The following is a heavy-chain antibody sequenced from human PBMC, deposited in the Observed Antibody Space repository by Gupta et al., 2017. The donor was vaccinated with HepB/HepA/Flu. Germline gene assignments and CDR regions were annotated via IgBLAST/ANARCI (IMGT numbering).Heavy chain of an antibody. CDR3: TRLGDYDPS. D-gene: IGHD3-3*01. Sequence: EVQLVESGGGLVQPGASLKLSCAASGFTFSGSAMHWVRQASGKGLEWVGRIRSKANSYATAYAASVKGRFTISRDDSKNTAYLQMNSLKTEDTAVYYCTRLGDYDPSWGQGTLVTVSS. CDR2: IRSKANSYAT. V-gene: IGHV3-73*01. J-gene: IGHJ5*02. CDR1: GFTFSGSA.